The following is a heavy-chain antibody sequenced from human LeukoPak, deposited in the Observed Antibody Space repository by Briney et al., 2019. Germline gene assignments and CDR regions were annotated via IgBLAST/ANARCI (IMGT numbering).Heavy chain of an antibody. Sequence: SETLSLTCTVSGGSISSSSYYWGWIRQPPGKGLEWIGSIYYSGSTYYNPSLKSRVTISVDTSKNQFSLKLSSVTAADTAVYYSARRAVGATALFDYWGQGTLVTVSS. J-gene: IGHJ4*02. CDR2: IYYSGST. V-gene: IGHV4-39*01. CDR1: GGSISSSSYY. CDR3: ARRAVGATALFDY. D-gene: IGHD1-26*01.